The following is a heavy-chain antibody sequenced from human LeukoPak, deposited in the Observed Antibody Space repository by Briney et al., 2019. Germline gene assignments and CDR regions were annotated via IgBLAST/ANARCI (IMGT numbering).Heavy chain of an antibody. V-gene: IGHV4-4*09. CDR3: ARHARIEAANKQYYYYYIDV. J-gene: IGHJ6*03. D-gene: IGHD6-13*01. CDR2: IYTTGST. CDR1: GGSISGYY. Sequence: SETLSLTCTVSGGSISGYYWSWIRQPPGKGLEWIGYIYTTGSTNYNPSLKSRVTMSVDTSKNQFSLKLSSVTAADPAVYYCARHARIEAANKQYYYYYIDVWGKGTTVTVSS.